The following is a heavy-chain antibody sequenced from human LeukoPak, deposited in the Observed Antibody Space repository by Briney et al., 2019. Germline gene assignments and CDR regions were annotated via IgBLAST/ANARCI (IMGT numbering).Heavy chain of an antibody. CDR2: ISAYNGNT. V-gene: IGHV1-18*01. D-gene: IGHD2-15*01. Sequence: ASVKVSCKASGYTFTSYGISGVRQAPGQGLEWMGWISAYNGNTNYAQKLQGRVTMTTDTSTSTAYMELRSLRSDDTAVYYCARDRRGIVVVVASHNWFDPWGQGTLVTVSS. CDR3: ARDRRGIVVVVASHNWFDP. CDR1: GYTFTSYG. J-gene: IGHJ5*02.